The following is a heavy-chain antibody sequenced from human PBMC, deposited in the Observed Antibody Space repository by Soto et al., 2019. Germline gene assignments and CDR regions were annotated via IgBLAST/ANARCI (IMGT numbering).Heavy chain of an antibody. V-gene: IGHV3-7*01. D-gene: IGHD6-13*01. CDR3: ARGGKYSSSWFDY. CDR2: IKQDGSEK. J-gene: IGHJ5*01. CDR1: GFTFSSYW. Sequence: EVQLVESGGGLVQPGGSLRLSCAASGFTFSSYWMSWVRQAPGKGLEWVANIKQDGSEKYYVDSVKGRFTISRDNAKNSLYLQMNSLRAEDTAVYYCARGGKYSSSWFDYWGQGTLVTVSS.